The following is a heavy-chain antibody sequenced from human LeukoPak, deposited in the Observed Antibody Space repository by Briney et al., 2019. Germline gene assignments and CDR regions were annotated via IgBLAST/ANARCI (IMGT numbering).Heavy chain of an antibody. V-gene: IGHV4-38-2*01. Sequence: SETLSLTCAVSGYSISSGYYWGWIRQPPGKGLEWIGNIYHSGSTYYNPSLKNRATISVDTSKNLFSLKLSSVTAADTAVYYCARHAVGYYYDRSGYYSAFDIWGQGTMVTVSS. CDR3: ARHAVGYYYDRSGYYSAFDI. D-gene: IGHD3-22*01. CDR2: IYHSGST. CDR1: GYSISSGYY. J-gene: IGHJ3*02.